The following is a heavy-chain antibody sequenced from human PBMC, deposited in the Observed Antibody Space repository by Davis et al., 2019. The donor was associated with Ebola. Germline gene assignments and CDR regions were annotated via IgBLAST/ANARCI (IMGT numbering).Heavy chain of an antibody. D-gene: IGHD6-19*01. V-gene: IGHV1-8*03. J-gene: IGHJ6*02. CDR3: ARSDPKQWLGLYYYYGMDV. CDR2: MNPNSGNT. Sequence: ASVTVSCKASGGTFSSYAINWVRQATGQGLEWMGWMNPNSGNTGYAQKFQGRVTITRNTSISTAYMELSSLRSEDTAVYYCARSDPKQWLGLYYYYGMDVWGQGTTVTVSS. CDR1: GGTFSSYA.